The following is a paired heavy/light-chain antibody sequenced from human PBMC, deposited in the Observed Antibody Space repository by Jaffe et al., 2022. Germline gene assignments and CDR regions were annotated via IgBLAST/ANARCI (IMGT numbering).Light chain of an antibody. CDR2: DAS. CDR1: QDVSNC. Sequence: DIQVTQSPSSVSASVGDRVTITCRASQDVSNCIAWYQQRPGKAPKLLIYDASNLQGGVPSRFSGSGSGSNFILTISSLQPEDFATYYCQQTHSFPLTFGGGTRVEIK. V-gene: IGKV1-12*01. J-gene: IGKJ4*01. CDR3: QQTHSFPLT.
Heavy chain of an antibody. Sequence: EVQLVESGGGLIQPGGSLRLSCAASGFTLSTYWMHWVRQVPGKGLVWVARISEDESGTIYADSVKGRFTISRDTAKNTLYLQMHSLRAEDTAIYYCARDRRANNFDFDYWGQGTLVTVSS. J-gene: IGHJ4*02. CDR2: ISEDESGT. CDR3: ARDRRANNFDFDY. CDR1: GFTLSTYW. D-gene: IGHD1-20*01. V-gene: IGHV3-74*01.